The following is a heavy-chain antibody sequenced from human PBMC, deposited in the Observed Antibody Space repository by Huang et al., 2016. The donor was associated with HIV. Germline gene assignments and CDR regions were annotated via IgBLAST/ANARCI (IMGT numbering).Heavy chain of an antibody. J-gene: IGHJ4*02. V-gene: IGHV7-4-1*02. CDR3: TRDSGLSSRGNF. Sequence: QVQLVQSGPELKKPGASVKISCKASGYPFSRYALNWVRQAPGQGLEWMGWINTNKGHPQDAQGFTGRLVFSLDASANTADLQITRLRAEDTAVYYCTRDSGLSSRGNFWGQGTLVAVSS. CDR1: GYPFSRYA. CDR2: INTNKGHP. D-gene: IGHD2-15*01.